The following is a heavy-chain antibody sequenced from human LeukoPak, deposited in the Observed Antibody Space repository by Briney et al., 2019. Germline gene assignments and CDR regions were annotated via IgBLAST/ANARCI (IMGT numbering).Heavy chain of an antibody. V-gene: IGHV4-39*01. J-gene: IGHJ4*02. CDR2: INHSGST. Sequence: SETLSLTCTVSGGYISSGGYYWSWIRQPPGKGLEWIGEINHSGSTNYNPSLKSRVTISVDTSKNQFSLKLSSVTAADTAVYYCARRRLFLFDYWGQGTLVTVSS. CDR3: ARRRLFLFDY. CDR1: GGYISSGGYY. D-gene: IGHD3-22*01.